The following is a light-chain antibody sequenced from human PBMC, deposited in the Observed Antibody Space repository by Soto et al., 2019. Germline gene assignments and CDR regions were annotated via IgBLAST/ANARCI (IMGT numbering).Light chain of an antibody. CDR1: QTISSW. J-gene: IGKJ1*01. Sequence: DIQMTQSPSTLSGSVGDRVTITCRASQTISSWLAWYQQKPGKAPKLLIYKASTLKSGVPSRFSGSGSGTEFTLTISSLQPDDFATYYCQHYNSYSDAFGKGTKVEIX. V-gene: IGKV1-5*03. CDR3: QHYNSYSDA. CDR2: KAS.